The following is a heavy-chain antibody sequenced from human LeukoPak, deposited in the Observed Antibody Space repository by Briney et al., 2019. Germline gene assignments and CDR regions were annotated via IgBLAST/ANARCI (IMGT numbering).Heavy chain of an antibody. V-gene: IGHV5-51*01. Sequence: KRGESLKISCKGSGYTFTAYWIGWVRQMPGKGLEWMGIIYPGDSDTRYSPSFQGQVTISADKSISTAYLQWSSLKASDTAMYYCARRPHYDILTGYELYYFDYWGQGTLVTVSS. D-gene: IGHD3-9*01. J-gene: IGHJ4*02. CDR3: ARRPHYDILTGYELYYFDY. CDR1: GYTFTAYW. CDR2: IYPGDSDT.